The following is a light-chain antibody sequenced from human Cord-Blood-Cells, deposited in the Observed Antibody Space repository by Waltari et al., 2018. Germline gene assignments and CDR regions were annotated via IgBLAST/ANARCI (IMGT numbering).Light chain of an antibody. J-gene: IGLJ3*02. V-gene: IGLV2-23*01. CDR1: SSDDRSYNL. Sequence: QSALTQHATVSGSPGQSMTISCTGTSSDDRSYNLVSWYQQHPGKAPKLMIYEGSKRPSGVSNRFSGSKSGNTASLTISGLQAEDKADYYCCSYAGSSTWVFGGGTKLTVL. CDR2: EGS. CDR3: CSYAGSSTWV.